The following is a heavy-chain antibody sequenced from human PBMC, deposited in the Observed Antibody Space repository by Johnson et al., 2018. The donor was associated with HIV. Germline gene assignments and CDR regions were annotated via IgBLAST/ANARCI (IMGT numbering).Heavy chain of an antibody. Sequence: QVQLVESGGGVVQPGGSLRLSCAASGFTFSSYGMHWVRQAPGKGLEWVAFIRYDGSNKYYATSVRGRFTISRDNSKNTLYLQMNNLRAEDTAVYYCAKGGWGKGVIVTTFDIWGQGTMVTVSS. CDR3: AKGGWGKGVIVTTFDI. J-gene: IGHJ3*02. D-gene: IGHD3-16*02. CDR1: GFTFSSYG. CDR2: IRYDGSNK. V-gene: IGHV3-30*02.